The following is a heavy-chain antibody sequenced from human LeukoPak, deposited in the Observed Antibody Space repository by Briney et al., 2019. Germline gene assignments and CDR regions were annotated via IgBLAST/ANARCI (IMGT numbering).Heavy chain of an antibody. CDR1: GGSFSGYY. V-gene: IGHV4-34*01. D-gene: IGHD3-3*01. J-gene: IGHJ4*02. CDR2: INHSGST. CDR3: ARGGITIFGVVMPFGY. Sequence: KASETLSLTCAVYGGSFSGYYWSWIRQPPGKGLEWIGEINHSGSTNYNPSLKSQVTISVDTSKNQFSLKLSSVTAADTAVYYCARGGITIFGVVMPFGYWGQGTLVTVSS.